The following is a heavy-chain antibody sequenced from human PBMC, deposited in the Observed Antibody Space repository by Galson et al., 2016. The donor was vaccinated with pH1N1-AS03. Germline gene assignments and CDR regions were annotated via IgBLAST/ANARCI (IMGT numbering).Heavy chain of an antibody. CDR3: ASRSSVLYSYGSDV. V-gene: IGHV4-59*01. D-gene: IGHD3-10*01. J-gene: IGHJ6*02. CDR1: GDSLDTFS. Sequence: ETLSLTCSVSGDSLDTFSWTWIRQPPGKGLEWIGFTFYGGSPHYNPSLKTRITISVDTSKNLFPLQLKSVTAADTAVYYCASRSSVLYSYGSDVWGQGTTVIVSS. CDR2: TFYGGSP.